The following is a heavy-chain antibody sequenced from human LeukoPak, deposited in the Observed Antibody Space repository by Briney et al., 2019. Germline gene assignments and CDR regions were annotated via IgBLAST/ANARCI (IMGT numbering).Heavy chain of an antibody. Sequence: SETLSLTCAVYGGSFSGYYWSWIRQPPGKALEWVGSVFYSGTTYYNPSLKSRVIISLDTPKNQFSLNLGSVTAADTAVYYCVRESGDLGKTYDSWGQGTLVTVSS. CDR2: VFYSGTT. CDR3: VRESGDLGKTYDS. D-gene: IGHD7-27*01. CDR1: GGSFSGYY. J-gene: IGHJ4*02. V-gene: IGHV4-34*12.